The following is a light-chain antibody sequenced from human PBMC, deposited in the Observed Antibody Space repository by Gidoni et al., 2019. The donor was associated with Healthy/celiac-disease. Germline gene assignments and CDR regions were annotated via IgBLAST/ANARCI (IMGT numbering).Light chain of an antibody. Sequence: QSALTPPASVSGSPGQSITISCTGTSSDVGGYNYVSWYQQHPGKAPKLMIYDVSKRPSGVSNRFSGSKSGNTASLTISGLQAEDEADYYCSSYTSSSSVVFGGGTKLNVL. CDR1: SSDVGGYNY. V-gene: IGLV2-14*03. CDR3: SSYTSSSSVV. CDR2: DVS. J-gene: IGLJ2*01.